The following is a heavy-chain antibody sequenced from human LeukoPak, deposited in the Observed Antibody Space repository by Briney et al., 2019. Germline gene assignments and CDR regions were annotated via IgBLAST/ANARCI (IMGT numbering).Heavy chain of an antibody. V-gene: IGHV1-46*01. CDR2: IYPRDGST. CDR3: ARDQEGFDY. CDR1: GYTFTSNY. J-gene: IGHJ4*02. Sequence: ASAKVSCKASGYTFTSNYIHWVRQAPGQGLEWMGMIYPRDGSTSYAQKFQGRVTVTRDTSTSTVHMELSGLRSEDTAVYYCARDQEGFDYWGQGTLVTVSS.